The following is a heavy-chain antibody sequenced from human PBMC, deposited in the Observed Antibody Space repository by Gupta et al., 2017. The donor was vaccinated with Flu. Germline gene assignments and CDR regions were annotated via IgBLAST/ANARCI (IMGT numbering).Heavy chain of an antibody. CDR3: ARGGIGSTGRQY. CDR1: TFRNYD. V-gene: IGHV3-23*01. J-gene: IGHJ4*02. CDR2: LTKTGDTN. D-gene: IGHD6-13*01. Sequence: TFRNYDRTWVSETPGRGLEWVSSLTKTGDTNYYAGPVKGRFAISRDNSKDTMYLKMDSLRAEDTALYYCARGGIGSTGRQYWGQGTRGTVSS.